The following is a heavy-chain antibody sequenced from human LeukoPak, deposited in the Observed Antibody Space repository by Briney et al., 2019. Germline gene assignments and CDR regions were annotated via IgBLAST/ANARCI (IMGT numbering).Heavy chain of an antibody. CDR2: MNPNSGNT. V-gene: IGHV1-8*01. CDR1: AYTFTSYD. J-gene: IGHJ6*03. D-gene: IGHD3-22*01. CDR3: ARGGVGDYYDSSGFRYYYYYYMDV. Sequence: ASVKVSCKASAYTFTSYDINWVRQATGQGLEWLGWMNPNSGNTGYAQKFQGRVTMTRNTSISTAYMELSSLRSEDTAVYYCARGGVGDYYDSSGFRYYYYYYMDVWGKGTTVTVSS.